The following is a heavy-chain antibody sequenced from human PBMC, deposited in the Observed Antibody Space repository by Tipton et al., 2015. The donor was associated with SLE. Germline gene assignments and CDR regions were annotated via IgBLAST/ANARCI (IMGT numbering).Heavy chain of an antibody. Sequence: LRLSCTVSGGSISSYYWSWIRQPPGKGLEWIGYISDGGGTNYNPSLKSRVTISVDPAKNQFSLKLTSVTAADTAVYFCARGLLTWRGAIVGVDVWGQGTTVNVSS. CDR3: ARGLLTWRGAIVGVDV. V-gene: IGHV4-59*08. CDR2: ISDGGGT. D-gene: IGHD2-21*01. J-gene: IGHJ6*02. CDR1: GGSISSYY.